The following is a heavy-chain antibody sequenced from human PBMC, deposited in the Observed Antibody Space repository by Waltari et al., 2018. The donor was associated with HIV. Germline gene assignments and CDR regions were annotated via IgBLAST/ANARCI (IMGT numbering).Heavy chain of an antibody. J-gene: IGHJ6*02. V-gene: IGHV1-69*01. D-gene: IGHD3-3*01. CDR3: ARRRVVISSLDYYYYGMDV. CDR2: SIPIFSTA. CDR1: GGTFSSYA. Sequence: QVQLVQSGAEVKKPGSSLKVSCKASGGTFSSYAISWVRQAPGQGLEWMGGSIPIFSTANYAQKFQGRVTITADESTSTAYMELSSLRSEDTTVYYCARRRVVISSLDYYYYGMDVWGQGTTVTVSS.